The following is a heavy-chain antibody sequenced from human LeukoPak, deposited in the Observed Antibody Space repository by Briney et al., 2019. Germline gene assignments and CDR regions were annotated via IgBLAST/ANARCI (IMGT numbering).Heavy chain of an antibody. V-gene: IGHV3-48*03. J-gene: IGHJ5*02. Sequence: GGSLRLSCAASGFTFSSYEMNWVRQAPGKGLEWVSYISSSGSTIYYADSVRGRFTMSRDNAKNSLYLQMNSLRAEDTAVYYCARESGITMLRGAHTPWGQGTLVTVSS. CDR1: GFTFSSYE. D-gene: IGHD3-10*01. CDR3: ARESGITMLRGAHTP. CDR2: ISSSGSTI.